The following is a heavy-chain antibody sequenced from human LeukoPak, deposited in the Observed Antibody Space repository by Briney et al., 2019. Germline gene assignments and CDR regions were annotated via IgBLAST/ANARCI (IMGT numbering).Heavy chain of an antibody. Sequence: SETLSLTCAVYGGSFSGYYWSWIRQPPGKGLEWIGEINHSGSTNYNPSLKSRVTISVDTSKNQFSLKLSSVTAADTAVYYCASSYDSSGYRPSWVFDYWGQGTLVTVSS. D-gene: IGHD3-22*01. J-gene: IGHJ4*02. CDR3: ASSYDSSGYRPSWVFDY. V-gene: IGHV4-34*01. CDR2: INHSGST. CDR1: GGSFSGYY.